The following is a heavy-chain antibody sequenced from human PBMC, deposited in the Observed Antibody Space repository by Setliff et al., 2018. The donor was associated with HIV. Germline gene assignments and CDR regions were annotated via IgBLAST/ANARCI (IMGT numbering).Heavy chain of an antibody. CDR3: ARGPSSSDAFDI. D-gene: IGHD6-6*01. Sequence: SETLSLTCTMSGGSISAYYWSWVRQSPGKGLEWIGYNSYSGGTNYNPSLKGRATISVVSSKNQFSLKLSSVTAADTAVYYCARGPSSSDAFDIWGQGTMVTVSS. CDR2: NSYSGGT. J-gene: IGHJ3*02. V-gene: IGHV4-59*01. CDR1: GGSISAYY.